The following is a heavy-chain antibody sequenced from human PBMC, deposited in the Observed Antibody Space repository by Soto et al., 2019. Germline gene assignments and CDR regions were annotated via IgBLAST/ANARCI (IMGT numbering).Heavy chain of an antibody. CDR2: IYYNGDT. Sequence: QVRLQESGPKLVRPSQTLSLTCSVSGVSINRGDSYWSWIRQSPGRGLEWIGSIYYNGDTNYNPSLGSRLTMSVDTSKTQFFLVLQSVVAADTAVYFCARERGDIVQVPYYWGQGTLITVSS. V-gene: IGHV4-30-4*01. J-gene: IGHJ4*02. CDR3: ARERGDIVQVPYY. D-gene: IGHD2-15*01. CDR1: GVSINRGDSY.